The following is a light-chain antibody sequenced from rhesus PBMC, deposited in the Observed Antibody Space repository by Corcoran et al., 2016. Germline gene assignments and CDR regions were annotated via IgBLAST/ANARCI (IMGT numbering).Light chain of an antibody. CDR2: KTS. CDR3: QHGYGTPYS. J-gene: IGKJ2*01. CDR1: ENVNNY. V-gene: IGKV1-74*01. Sequence: DLQMTQSPSSLSASVGDRVTITCRASENVNNYLNWYQQNPGTAPTLLIYKTSTLQSGFASRLRGSGAWIDDTFTISSLQPEDVATYYCQHGYGTPYSFGQWTKVEIK.